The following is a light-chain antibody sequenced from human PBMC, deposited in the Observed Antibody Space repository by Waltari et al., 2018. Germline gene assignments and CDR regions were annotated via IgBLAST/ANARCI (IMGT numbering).Light chain of an antibody. CDR3: QVWDTSGNPSVA. J-gene: IGLJ2*01. CDR1: NIKSKS. CDR2: HDF. V-gene: IGLV3-21*03. Sequence: SYILTQPPSVSVAPGKTARITWGGNNIKSKSVEWYRQKPGHAPALVIYHDFDRPSGIPERFSGSSSGNTATLTISRVEVGDEADYFCQVWDTSGNPSVAFGGGTKLTVL.